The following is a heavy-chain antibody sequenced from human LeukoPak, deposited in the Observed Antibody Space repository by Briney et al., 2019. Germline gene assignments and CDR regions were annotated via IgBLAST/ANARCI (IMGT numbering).Heavy chain of an antibody. D-gene: IGHD6-13*01. CDR3: ARDPRHSIAAAGTEYY. J-gene: IGHJ4*02. Sequence: GGSLRLSCAASGFTVSSNYMSWVRQAPGKGLEWVSVIYSGGSTYYADSVKGRFTISRDNSKNTLYLQMNSLRAEDTAVYYCARDPRHSIAAAGTEYYWGQGTLVTVSS. CDR2: IYSGGST. CDR1: GFTVSSNY. V-gene: IGHV3-66*01.